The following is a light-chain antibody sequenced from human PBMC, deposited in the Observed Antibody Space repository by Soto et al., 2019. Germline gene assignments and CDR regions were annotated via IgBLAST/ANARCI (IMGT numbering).Light chain of an antibody. V-gene: IGLV2-8*01. CDR3: CSYAGSSNV. CDR2: EVN. CDR1: SSDVGGYNY. Sequence: QSALTQPPSASGSPGQSVAISCTGTSSDVGGYNYVSWYQQHPGKAPKLMIYEVNKRPSGVADRFSGTKSGNTASLTVSGLHAEEEADYYCCSYAGSSNVFGTGTKLTVL. J-gene: IGLJ1*01.